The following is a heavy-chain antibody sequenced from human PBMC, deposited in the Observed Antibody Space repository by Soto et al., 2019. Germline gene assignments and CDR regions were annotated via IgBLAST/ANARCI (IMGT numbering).Heavy chain of an antibody. CDR2: ISGSGSTI. CDR1: GFTFSGYE. D-gene: IGHD3-22*01. CDR3: AREVVVFGVIIPTPMDV. J-gene: IGHJ6*02. V-gene: IGHV3-48*03. Sequence: EVQLVESGGGLVRPGGSLRLSCAASGFTFSGYEMNWVRQAPGKGLEWVSYISGSGSTIYYADSVKGRFTISRDNAKDSLYLQMNSLRAEDTAVYYCAREVVVFGVIIPTPMDVWGQGTTFTVSS.